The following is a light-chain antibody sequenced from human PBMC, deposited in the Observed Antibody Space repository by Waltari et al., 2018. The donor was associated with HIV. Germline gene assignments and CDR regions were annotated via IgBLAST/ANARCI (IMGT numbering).Light chain of an antibody. Sequence: SQLTQPPSVSVSPGQTAKITCPGVDMPDHYLYWYQQKPGQAPVLVLYKVTERPSGIPERFSGSISETTVTLTSRGVQPEDEADYYCQSADSDNTYNWVFGGGTKLTVL. CDR2: KVT. J-gene: IGLJ3*02. CDR3: QSADSDNTYNWV. V-gene: IGLV3-25*03. CDR1: DMPDHY.